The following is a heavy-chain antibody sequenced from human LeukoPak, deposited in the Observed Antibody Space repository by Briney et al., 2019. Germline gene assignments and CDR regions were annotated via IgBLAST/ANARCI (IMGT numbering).Heavy chain of an antibody. CDR2: IYYSGST. D-gene: IGHD4-23*01. V-gene: IGHV4-31*03. J-gene: IGHJ4*02. Sequence: TSQTLSLTCTVSGSSISTTGYYWSWIRRHSGKGLEWIGYIYYSGSTYYNPSLKSRLTISVDTSKNQFSLKLSSVTAADTAVYYCANFDDYVGYFDYWGQGTLVTVSS. CDR3: ANFDDYVGYFDY. CDR1: GSSISTTGYY.